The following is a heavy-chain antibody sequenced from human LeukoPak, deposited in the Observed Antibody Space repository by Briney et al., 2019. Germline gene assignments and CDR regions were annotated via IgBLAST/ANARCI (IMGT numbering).Heavy chain of an antibody. CDR2: INHSGST. V-gene: IGHV4-34*01. Sequence: SETLSLTCAVYGGSFSGYYWSWISQPPGKGLEWIGEINHSGSTNYNPSLKSRVTISVDTSKNQFSLKLSSVTAADTAVYYCARHAGVGATVASYFDYWGQGTLVTVSS. CDR3: ARHAGVGATVASYFDY. J-gene: IGHJ4*02. CDR1: GGSFSGYY. D-gene: IGHD1-26*01.